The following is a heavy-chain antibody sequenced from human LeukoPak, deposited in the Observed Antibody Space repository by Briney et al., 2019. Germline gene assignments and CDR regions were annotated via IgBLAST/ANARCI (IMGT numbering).Heavy chain of an antibody. V-gene: IGHV3-7*01. CDR1: GFTLSSDW. CDR3: ARHSGTYYDY. J-gene: IGHJ4*02. Sequence: GGSLRLSCAASGFTLSSDWMSWGREAPGKGLEWVANIKHDGSDKYYVACVKARFTISRDNAKNSLYLQINSLRAEDTPLYYCARHSGTYYDYWGQGTLVTVSS. D-gene: IGHD1-26*01. CDR2: IKHDGSDK.